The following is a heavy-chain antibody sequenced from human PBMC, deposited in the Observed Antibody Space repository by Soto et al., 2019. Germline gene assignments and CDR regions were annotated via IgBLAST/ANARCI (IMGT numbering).Heavy chain of an antibody. CDR2: ISPYTGNT. CDR1: GYIFVNYG. CDR3: VMVDNYVTPTPQDV. V-gene: IGHV1-18*01. D-gene: IGHD3-16*01. Sequence: QVQLVQSGDEGKKPGASVKVSCKASGYIFVNYGIAWVRQAPGQGLEWMGWISPYTGNTHSATKIQGRLTMTTDTSTSTAYMGLGSLTSDDTAVYYCVMVDNYVTPTPQDVWGQGTTVTVSS. J-gene: IGHJ6*02.